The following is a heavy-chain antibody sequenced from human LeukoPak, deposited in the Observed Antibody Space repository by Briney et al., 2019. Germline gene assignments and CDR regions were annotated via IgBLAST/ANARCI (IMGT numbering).Heavy chain of an antibody. CDR1: GYSLTSYW. CDR2: IYPGDSDT. J-gene: IGHJ4*02. Sequence: GESLKISCKASGYSLTSYWIGWVRQMPGTGLEWMGIIYPGDSDTRYNPSFQGQVTISADKSISTAYLQWSSLKASDTALYYYAKYSSTSGSFLYYWGQGTLLRVS. CDR3: AKYSSTSGSFLYY. D-gene: IGHD6-13*01. V-gene: IGHV5-51*01.